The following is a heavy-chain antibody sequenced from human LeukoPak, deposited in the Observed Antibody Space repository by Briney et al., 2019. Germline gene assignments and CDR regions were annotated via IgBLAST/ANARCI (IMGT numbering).Heavy chain of an antibody. CDR3: ARGGYSGYVRQQLVRDY. D-gene: IGHD5-12*01. Sequence: SETLSLTCAVYGGSFSGYYWSWIRQPPGKGLEWIGEINHSGSTNYNPSLKSRVTISVDTSKNQFSLKLSSVTAADTAVYYCARGGYSGYVRQQLVRDYWGQGTLVTVSS. CDR1: GGSFSGYY. CDR2: INHSGST. J-gene: IGHJ4*02. V-gene: IGHV4-34*01.